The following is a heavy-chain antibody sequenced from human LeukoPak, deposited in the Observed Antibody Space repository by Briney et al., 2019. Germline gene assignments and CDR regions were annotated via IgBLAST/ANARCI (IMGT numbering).Heavy chain of an antibody. Sequence: ASVKVSCKASGYTFTSYGISWVRQAPGQGLEWMGWISAYNGNTNYAQKLQGRVTMTTDTSTSTAYMELRSLRSDDTAVYYCARAAAGNYYYYYMDVWGKGTTVTISS. CDR2: ISAYNGNT. CDR3: ARAAAGNYYYYYMDV. V-gene: IGHV1-18*01. CDR1: GYTFTSYG. J-gene: IGHJ6*03. D-gene: IGHD6-13*01.